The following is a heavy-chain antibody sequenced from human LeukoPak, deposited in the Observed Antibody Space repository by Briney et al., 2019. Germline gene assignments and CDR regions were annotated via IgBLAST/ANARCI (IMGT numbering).Heavy chain of an antibody. CDR1: GGSISSYY. CDR3: ARRRDYYGSGSYLGVWYFDL. D-gene: IGHD3-10*01. V-gene: IGHV4-59*08. Sequence: KTSETLSLTCTVSGGSISSYYWSWIRQPPGKGLEWIGYIYYSGSTNYNPSLKSRVTISVDTSKNQFSLKLSSVTAADTAVYYCARRRDYYGSGSYLGVWYFDLWGRGTLVTVSS. J-gene: IGHJ2*01. CDR2: IYYSGST.